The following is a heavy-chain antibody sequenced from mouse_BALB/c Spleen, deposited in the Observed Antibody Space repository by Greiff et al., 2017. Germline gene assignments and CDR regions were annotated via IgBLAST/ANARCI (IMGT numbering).Heavy chain of an antibody. CDR3: ARQGAGTVFAY. CDR2: ISNGGGST. J-gene: IGHJ3*01. Sequence: EVKVVESGGGLVQPGGSLKLSCAASGFTFSSYTMSWVRQTPEKRLEWVAYISNGGGSTYYPDTVKGRFTISRDNGKNTLYLQMSSLKSEDTAMYYCARQGAGTVFAYWGQGTLVTVSA. D-gene: IGHD4-1*01. CDR1: GFTFSSYT. V-gene: IGHV5-12-2*01.